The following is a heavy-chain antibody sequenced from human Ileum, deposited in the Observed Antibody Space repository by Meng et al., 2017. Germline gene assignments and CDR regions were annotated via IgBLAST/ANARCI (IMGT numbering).Heavy chain of an antibody. CDR3: ARGKSMAAPTIGLDY. CDR2: ISYDGTNK. J-gene: IGHJ4*02. Sequence: GESMKISCGASGFIFSTYVMHWVRQAPGKGLEWVAGISYDGTNKYYADSVQGRFTVSRDNSKSTLYLQMNSLRVDDAAVYYCARGKSMAAPTIGLDYWGQGTPVTVSS. V-gene: IGHV3-30*01. CDR1: GFIFSTYV. D-gene: IGHD6-25*01.